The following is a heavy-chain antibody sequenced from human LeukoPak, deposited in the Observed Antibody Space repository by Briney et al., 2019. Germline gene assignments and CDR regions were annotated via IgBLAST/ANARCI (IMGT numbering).Heavy chain of an antibody. CDR1: GGSFSGYY. CDR3: VRGVYCSGGNCYLPLDS. CDR2: INHSGST. V-gene: IGHV4-34*01. J-gene: IGHJ4*02. D-gene: IGHD2-15*01. Sequence: SETLSLTCAVYGGSFSGYYWSWIRQPPGKGLEWIGEINHSGSTNYSPSLQSRVTISVDTSKNQFSLKLSSVTAADTAVYYCVRGVYCSGGNCYLPLDSWGQGTLVTVS.